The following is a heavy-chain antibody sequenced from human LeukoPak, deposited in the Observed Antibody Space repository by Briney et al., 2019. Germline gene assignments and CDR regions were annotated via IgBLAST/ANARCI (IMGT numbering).Heavy chain of an antibody. D-gene: IGHD3-22*01. Sequence: ASVKVSCKASGYTFINYGITWVRQAPGQGLEWMGIIIPSGGNTSYAQKFQDRVTMTSDTSTGTVYMELSSLRSADTAVYYCTRDNPSYDSRPMRALDIWGQGTMVTVSS. CDR2: IIPSGGNT. CDR1: GYTFINYG. CDR3: TRDNPSYDSRPMRALDI. V-gene: IGHV1-46*03. J-gene: IGHJ3*02.